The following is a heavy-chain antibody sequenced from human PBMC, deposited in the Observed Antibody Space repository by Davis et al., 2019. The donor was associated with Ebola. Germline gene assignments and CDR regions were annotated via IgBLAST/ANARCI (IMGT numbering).Heavy chain of an antibody. CDR3: ARWKIDHEYIDY. CDR2: ISGSGGST. D-gene: IGHD1-1*01. Sequence: GESLKISCAASGFTFSSYAMSWVRQAPGKGLEWVSAISGSGGSTYYADSVKGRFTVSRDTSENTLSLQMNSLRVEDTAVYYCARWKIDHEYIDYWGQGTLVTVSS. CDR1: GFTFSSYA. J-gene: IGHJ4*02. V-gene: IGHV3-23*01.